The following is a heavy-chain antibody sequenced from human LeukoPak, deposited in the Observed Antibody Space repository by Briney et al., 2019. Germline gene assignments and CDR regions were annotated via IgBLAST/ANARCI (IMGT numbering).Heavy chain of an antibody. J-gene: IGHJ4*02. V-gene: IGHV4-38-2*02. CDR3: ARTSWNPGDY. Sequence: SEALSLTCTVSGFSISTNYYWGWTRQPPGRGLEWIGSIHHSGNTYHNPSLRSRVIMSIDTSKNQFSLRLSSVTAADTAVYFCARTSWNPGDYWGQGMLVTVSS. D-gene: IGHD2-2*01. CDR1: GFSISTNYY. CDR2: IHHSGNT.